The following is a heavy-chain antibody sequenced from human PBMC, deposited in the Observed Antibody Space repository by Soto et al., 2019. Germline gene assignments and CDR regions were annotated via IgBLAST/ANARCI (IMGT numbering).Heavy chain of an antibody. CDR1: GIIFHTYG. V-gene: IGHV3-30*18. CDR3: AKRVQENGYHYDIWAFDL. D-gene: IGHD3-22*01. Sequence: QVQLVESGGGVVQPGRSLRLSCAASGIIFHTYGMHWVRQAPGKGLEWVAVISHDGSTIYYADSVKGRFTISRDNSKNSLFLDISSLRAADTAVYYCAKRVQENGYHYDIWAFDLGGRGTLFAVCS. CDR2: ISHDGSTI. J-gene: IGHJ2*01.